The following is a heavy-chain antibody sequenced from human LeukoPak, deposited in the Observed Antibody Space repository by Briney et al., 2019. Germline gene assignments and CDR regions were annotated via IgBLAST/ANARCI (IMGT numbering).Heavy chain of an antibody. V-gene: IGHV4-30-2*01. CDR2: IYHSGST. CDR1: GGSISSGGYS. D-gene: IGHD5-18*01. Sequence: SQTLSLTCAVSGGSISSGGYSWSWIRQPPGKGLEWIGYIYHSGSTYYNPSLKSRVTISVDRSKNQFSLKLSSVTAADTAVYYCARMVNTAMVFNWFDPWGQGTLVTVSS. CDR3: ARMVNTAMVFNWFDP. J-gene: IGHJ5*02.